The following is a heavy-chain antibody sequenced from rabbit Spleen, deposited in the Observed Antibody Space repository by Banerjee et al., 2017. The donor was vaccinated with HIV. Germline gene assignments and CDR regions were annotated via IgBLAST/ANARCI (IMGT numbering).Heavy chain of an antibody. V-gene: IGHV1S45*01. J-gene: IGHJ4*01. Sequence: QEQLVESGGDLVKPEGSLTLTCTASGFSFSSSYYMCWVRQAPGKGLEWIGCIYAGSSGSTYYATWAKGRFTISKISSTTVTLQMTSLTAADTATYFCARTTTISGSDYFNLWGQGTLVTVS. D-gene: IGHD1-1*01. CDR1: GFSFSSSYY. CDR2: IYAGSSGST. CDR3: ARTTTISGSDYFNL.